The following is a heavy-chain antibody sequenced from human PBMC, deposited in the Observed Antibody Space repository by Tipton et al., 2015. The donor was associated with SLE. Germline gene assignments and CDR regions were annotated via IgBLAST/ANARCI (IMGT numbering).Heavy chain of an antibody. CDR3: ARRDYSSGWDYFDH. J-gene: IGHJ4*02. V-gene: IGHV4-59*01. Sequence: TLSLTCTVSGGSFSRYFWSWIRQPPGKGLEWIGHIQITATTNYNPSLKSRATISVDTAKNQYSLKVNSVTAADTAVYFCARRDYSSGWDYFDHWGQGTLVTVSS. CDR2: IQITATT. CDR1: GGSFSRYF. D-gene: IGHD6-19*01.